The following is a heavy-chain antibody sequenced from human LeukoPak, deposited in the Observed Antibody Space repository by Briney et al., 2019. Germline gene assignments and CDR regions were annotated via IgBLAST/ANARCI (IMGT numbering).Heavy chain of an antibody. CDR3: GRRGSGSYYNDLMDY. CDR1: GGSFSGYY. D-gene: IGHD3-10*01. Sequence: SETLSLTCAVYGGSFSGYYWSWIRQPPGKGLEWIGEINHSGSTNYNPSLKSRVTISVDTSKNQFSLKLSSVTAADTAVYYCGRRGSGSYYNDLMDYWGQGTLVTVSS. V-gene: IGHV4-34*01. J-gene: IGHJ4*02. CDR2: INHSGST.